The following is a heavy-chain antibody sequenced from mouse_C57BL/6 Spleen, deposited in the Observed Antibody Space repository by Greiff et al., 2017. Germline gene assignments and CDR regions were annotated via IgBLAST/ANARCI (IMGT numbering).Heavy chain of an antibody. Sequence: EVKLEESGGGLVKPGGSLKLSCAASGFTFSDYGMHWVRQAPEKGLEWVAYISSGSSTIYYADTVKGRFTISRDNAKNTLFLQMTSLRSEDTAMYYCARRGYYYGSSVYWYFDVWGTGATVTVSS. V-gene: IGHV5-17*01. CDR2: ISSGSSTI. CDR1: GFTFSDYG. J-gene: IGHJ1*03. CDR3: ARRGYYYGSSVYWYFDV. D-gene: IGHD1-1*01.